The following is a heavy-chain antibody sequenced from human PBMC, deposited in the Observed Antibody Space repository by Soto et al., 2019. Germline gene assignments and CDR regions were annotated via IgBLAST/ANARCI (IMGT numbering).Heavy chain of an antibody. V-gene: IGHV3-74*03. D-gene: IGHD6-19*01. CDR1: GFTFSNFW. CDR3: TRDPAPIGWYDY. Sequence: GGSLRLSCAASGFTFSNFWMHWVRQAPGKGLVWVSRINSDGSSTMYRDSVKGRFTIFRDHAKNTLFLQMNSLRAEDTAVYYCTRDPAPIGWYDYWGQGTLVTVSS. J-gene: IGHJ4*02. CDR2: INSDGSST.